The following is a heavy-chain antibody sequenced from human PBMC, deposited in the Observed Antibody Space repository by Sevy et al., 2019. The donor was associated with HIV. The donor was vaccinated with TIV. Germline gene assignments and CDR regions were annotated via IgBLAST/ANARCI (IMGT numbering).Heavy chain of an antibody. CDR3: AKDRASYSTYYFDY. Sequence: GGSLRLSCAVSGFTFNIYAMSRVRQTPGKGLEWVSGISDRGDTTYYADSVKGRFTISRDNSKNTLFLQMNSLRADDTALYYCAKDRASYSTYYFDYWGQGTLVTVSS. J-gene: IGHJ4*02. V-gene: IGHV3-23*01. CDR2: ISDRGDTT. CDR1: GFTFNIYA. D-gene: IGHD2-15*01.